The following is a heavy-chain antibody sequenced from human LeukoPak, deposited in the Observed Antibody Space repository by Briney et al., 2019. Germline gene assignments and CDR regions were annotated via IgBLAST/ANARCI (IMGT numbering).Heavy chain of an antibody. CDR3: AKDARRVYDSSGYYDY. CDR1: GFTFSSYG. J-gene: IGHJ4*02. D-gene: IGHD3-22*01. V-gene: IGHV3-33*06. Sequence: PGGSLRLSCAASGFTFSSYGMHWVRQAPGKGLEWVAVIWYDGSSKYYADSVKGRFTISRDNSKNTLYLQMNSLRAEDTAVYYCAKDARRVYDSSGYYDYWGQGTLVTVSS. CDR2: IWYDGSSK.